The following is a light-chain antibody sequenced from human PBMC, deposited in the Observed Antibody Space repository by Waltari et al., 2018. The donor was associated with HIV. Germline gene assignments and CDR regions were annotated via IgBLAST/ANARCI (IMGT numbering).Light chain of an antibody. Sequence: EIVMTQSPATLSVSPGERATLSCRASQNIRRNLAWYQQKPGQAPLLIIFGASTRATGLPARVSGSGSGTEFTLTISSLQSEDFALYYCQQYEEWPPITFGQGTRLEIK. CDR1: QNIRRN. CDR2: GAS. J-gene: IGKJ5*01. CDR3: QQYEEWPPIT. V-gene: IGKV3-15*01.